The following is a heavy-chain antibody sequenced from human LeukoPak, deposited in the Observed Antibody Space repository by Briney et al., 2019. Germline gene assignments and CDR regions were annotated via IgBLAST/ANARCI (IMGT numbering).Heavy chain of an antibody. CDR3: VRSISIDMAIDY. CDR2: IYPGDSDT. J-gene: IGHJ4*02. CDR1: GYKFTSNW. V-gene: IGHV5-51*01. D-gene: IGHD5-24*01. Sequence: GESLKISCQASGYKFTSNWIGWVRQMPGKGLEWMGIIYPGDSDTRYRPSFEGQVTISADKSISTAYLQWNSLKASDTAMYYCVRSISIDMAIDYWGQGTLVTVSP.